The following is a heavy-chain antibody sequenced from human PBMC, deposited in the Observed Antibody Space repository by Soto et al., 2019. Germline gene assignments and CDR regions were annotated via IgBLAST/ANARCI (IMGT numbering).Heavy chain of an antibody. V-gene: IGHV3-48*02. J-gene: IGHJ3*02. CDR1: GFTFSSYS. CDR2: ISSSSSTI. CDR3: ARGTCTSCYVWMPGRAAFDI. Sequence: PGGSLRLSCAASGFTFSSYSMNWVRQAPGKGLEWVSYISSSSSTIYYADSVKGRFTISRDNAKNSLYLQMNSLRDEDTAVYYCARGTCTSCYVWMPGRAAFDIWGQGTMVTVSS. D-gene: IGHD2-2*01.